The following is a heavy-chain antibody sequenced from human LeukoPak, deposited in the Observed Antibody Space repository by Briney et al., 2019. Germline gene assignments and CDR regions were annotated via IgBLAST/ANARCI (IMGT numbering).Heavy chain of an antibody. CDR2: ISGNGGST. CDR1: GFTFSSYA. V-gene: IGHV3-23*01. J-gene: IGHJ4*02. CDR3: AKRGATYYYDSSGYY. D-gene: IGHD3-22*01. Sequence: GGSLRLSCAASGFTFSSYAMSWVRQAPGKGLEWVSAISGNGGSTYYADSVKGRFTISRDNSKNTLYLKMNSLRAKDTAVYYCAKRGATYYYDSSGYYWGQGTLVTVSS.